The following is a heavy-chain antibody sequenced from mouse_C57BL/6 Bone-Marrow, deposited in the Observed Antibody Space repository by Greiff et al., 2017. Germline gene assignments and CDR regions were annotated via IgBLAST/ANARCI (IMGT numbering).Heavy chain of an antibody. CDR1: GYTFTSYW. J-gene: IGHJ2*01. CDR3: ARYYYDGWDY. D-gene: IGHD1-1*01. Sequence: QVQLQQPGAELVMPGASVKLSCKASGYTFTSYWMHWVKQRPGQGLEWIGEIDPSDSYTNYNQKFKGKSTLTVDKSSSTAYMQLSSLTSEDSAVYYCARYYYDGWDYWGQGTTLTVSS. CDR2: IDPSDSYT. V-gene: IGHV1-69*01.